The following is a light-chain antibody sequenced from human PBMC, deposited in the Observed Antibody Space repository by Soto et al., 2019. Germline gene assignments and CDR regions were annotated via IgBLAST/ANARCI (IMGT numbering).Light chain of an antibody. J-gene: IGKJ5*01. CDR3: QQYNNWPPIT. V-gene: IGKV3D-15*01. CDR2: GAS. Sequence: ETEMTQSPATLSVSPGDRATLSCWASQSVSSKLAWYQQKPGQAPRLLIYGASTRATGIPARFSGSGSGTEFTLTISSLQSEDFAVYYCQQYNNWPPITFGQGTRLEIK. CDR1: QSVSSK.